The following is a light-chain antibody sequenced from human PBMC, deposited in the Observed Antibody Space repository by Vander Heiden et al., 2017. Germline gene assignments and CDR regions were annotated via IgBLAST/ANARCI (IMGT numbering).Light chain of an antibody. CDR2: YKSDSDK. Sequence: QAVLTQPSSLSASPGASASLTCTLRSGINVDTYRIYWYRQKPGSPPQYLLRYKSDSDKQQGSGVPSRFSGSKDASANAGILLISGLQSDDEADYYCLIWHGSAGVFGGGTKLTVL. V-gene: IGLV5-45*03. CDR3: LIWHGSAGV. CDR1: SGINVDTYR. J-gene: IGLJ2*01.